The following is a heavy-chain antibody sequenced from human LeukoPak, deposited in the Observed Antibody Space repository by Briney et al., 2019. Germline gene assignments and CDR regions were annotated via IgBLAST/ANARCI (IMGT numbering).Heavy chain of an antibody. CDR3: AKDLAVPSN. V-gene: IGHV3-23*01. CDR2: ITGSGGST. Sequence: SGGSLRLSCAASGFTFGTYWMSWVRQAPGKGLEWVSAITGSGGSTYYADSVKGRFTISRDNSKNTLYLQMNSLRAEDTAVYYCAKDLAVPSNWGQGTLVTVSS. D-gene: IGHD6-6*01. J-gene: IGHJ4*02. CDR1: GFTFGTYW.